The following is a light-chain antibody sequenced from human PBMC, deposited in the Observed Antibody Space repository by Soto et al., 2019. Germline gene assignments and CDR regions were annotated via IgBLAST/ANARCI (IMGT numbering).Light chain of an antibody. CDR2: DAS. CDR3: QQYDNLPRAT. V-gene: IGKV1-33*01. J-gene: IGKJ4*01. CDR1: QDISNY. Sequence: DIQMTQSPSSLSASVGDRVTITCQASQDISNYLNWYQQKPGKAPKLLIYDASNLETGVPSRFSGSGSGTDFTLTISSLQPEDIATYYCQQYDNLPRATVGGGTKVEIK.